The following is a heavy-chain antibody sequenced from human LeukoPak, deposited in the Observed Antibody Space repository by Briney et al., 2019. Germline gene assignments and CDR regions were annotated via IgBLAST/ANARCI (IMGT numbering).Heavy chain of an antibody. CDR2: IWHDGLNK. J-gene: IGHJ4*02. CDR1: GSSPNNYA. Sequence: GGSLRLSCAASGSSPNNYAMHWVRQAPGKGPEWVAVIWHDGLNKFYADFLKGRFTISRDFSKDTVYLQMSGLTVEDTAVYYCAKAGQRSYAEAFDSWGQGTLVTVSS. CDR3: AKAGQRSYAEAFDS. D-gene: IGHD3-16*01. V-gene: IGHV3-33*06.